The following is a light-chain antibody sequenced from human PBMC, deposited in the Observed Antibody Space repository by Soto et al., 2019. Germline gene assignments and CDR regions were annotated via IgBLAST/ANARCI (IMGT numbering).Light chain of an antibody. V-gene: IGLV2-14*01. CDR1: SSDVGGYGS. CDR3: SSYRSRGAYV. J-gene: IGLJ1*01. CDR2: EVS. Sequence: QSVLTQPASVSGPPVQSITISCTGTSSDVGGYGSVSWYQQHPGKAPKHMIYEVSNRPSGVSDRFSGSKSGNTATLIISGLQDERDPAHDCSSYRSRGAYVFGKGTKVTV.